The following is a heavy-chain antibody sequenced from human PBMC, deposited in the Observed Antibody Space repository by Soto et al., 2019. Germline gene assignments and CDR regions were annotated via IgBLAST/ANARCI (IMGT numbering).Heavy chain of an antibody. Sequence: EVQLVETGGGLIQPGGSLRVSCAASGFTVSSYYMSLVRQAPGKGLEWVSVIYSGGSTYYAESVKGRFTVSRDNSQNKLSLQMNSRRAEDTAVYYCAIGRYYYNSSGYHSPFDYWGPGTLVTVSS. CDR2: IYSGGST. V-gene: IGHV3-53*02. D-gene: IGHD3-22*01. CDR3: AIGRYYYNSSGYHSPFDY. CDR1: GFTVSSYY. J-gene: IGHJ4*02.